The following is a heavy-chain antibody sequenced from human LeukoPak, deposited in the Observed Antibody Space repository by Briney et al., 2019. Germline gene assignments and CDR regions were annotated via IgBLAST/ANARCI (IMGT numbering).Heavy chain of an antibody. CDR1: GFTFGDYA. CDR2: IASETYGGTA. CDR3: ARVRRRVGATLIDY. Sequence: GGSLRLSCTASGFTFGDYAMTWVRQAPGKGLEWVGFIASETYGGTAEYAASVKGRFIISRDDSKSIAYLQMNSLRAEDTAVYYCARVRRRVGATLIDYWGQGTLVTVSS. J-gene: IGHJ4*02. V-gene: IGHV3-49*04. D-gene: IGHD1-26*01.